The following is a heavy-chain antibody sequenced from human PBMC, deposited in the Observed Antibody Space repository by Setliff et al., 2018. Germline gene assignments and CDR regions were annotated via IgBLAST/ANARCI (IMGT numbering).Heavy chain of an antibody. D-gene: IGHD3-22*01. CDR1: GFTFSTYS. J-gene: IGHJ2*01. CDR3: ARSPQYDTWYFDL. CDR2: ISGDSVYI. Sequence: GGSLRLSCAASGFTFSTYSMSWVRQVPGKGLEWVSAISGDSVYIYYAASVKGRFTISRDTSKNTLYVQMNDLRAEDTAVYYCARSPQYDTWYFDLWGRGTLVTVSS. V-gene: IGHV3-23*01.